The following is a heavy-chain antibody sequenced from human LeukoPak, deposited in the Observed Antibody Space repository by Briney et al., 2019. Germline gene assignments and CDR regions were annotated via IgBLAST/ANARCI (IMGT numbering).Heavy chain of an antibody. Sequence: GGSLRLSCATSGFSFSVYWMHWVRQAPGKGPVWVSRIKTDGSITDYADFVKGRFTISRDNAKNSLYLQMNSLRPEDAAVYYCARDSDNLTGSKSHFDYWGQGTLVTVSS. CDR2: IKTDGSIT. CDR1: GFSFSVYW. V-gene: IGHV3-74*01. J-gene: IGHJ4*02. CDR3: ARDSDNLTGSKSHFDY. D-gene: IGHD3-9*01.